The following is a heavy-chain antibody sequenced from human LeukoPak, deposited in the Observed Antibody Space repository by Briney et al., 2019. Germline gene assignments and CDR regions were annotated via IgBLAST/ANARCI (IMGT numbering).Heavy chain of an antibody. D-gene: IGHD3-9*01. CDR2: INHNGEMI. CDR3: ARDNDWAFHY. V-gene: IGHV3-48*02. J-gene: IGHJ4*02. Sequence: GGSLRLSCAASGFTFSNYVTSWVRQAPGKGLEWVSYINHNGEMIFYPDFVKGRFTISGDNAKNSLYLQMNSLRDEDTAVYYCARDNDWAFHYWGQGTLVTVSS. CDR1: GFTFSNYV.